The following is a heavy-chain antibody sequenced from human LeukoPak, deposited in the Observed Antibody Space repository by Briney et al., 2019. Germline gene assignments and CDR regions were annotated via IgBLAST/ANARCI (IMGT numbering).Heavy chain of an antibody. V-gene: IGHV3-23*01. Sequence: GGSLKLSCAASGFTFSSYAMTWVRQAPGKGLEWVSANTGSGGTTYYADSVMGRITISRDNSKNTLYLQMNSLRAEDTAVYYCAKLQSDGLRTYYGMDVWGQGTTVTVSS. CDR3: AKLQSDGLRTYYGMDV. CDR2: NTGSGGTT. CDR1: GFTFSSYA. D-gene: IGHD4-17*01. J-gene: IGHJ6*02.